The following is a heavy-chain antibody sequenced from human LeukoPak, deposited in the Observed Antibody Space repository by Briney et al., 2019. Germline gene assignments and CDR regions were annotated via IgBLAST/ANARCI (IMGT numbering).Heavy chain of an antibody. J-gene: IGHJ6*02. CDR2: INHSGST. Sequence: SETLSLTCAVYGGSFSDYYWSWIRQPPGKGLEWIGEINHSGSTNYNPSLKSRVTISVDTSKNQFSLKLSSVTAADTAVYSCARGPKNYSDTGNDAGWFYYGMDAWGRGTTVTVSS. CDR1: GGSFSDYY. V-gene: IGHV4-34*01. D-gene: IGHD3-22*01. CDR3: ARGPKNYSDTGNDAGWFYYGMDA.